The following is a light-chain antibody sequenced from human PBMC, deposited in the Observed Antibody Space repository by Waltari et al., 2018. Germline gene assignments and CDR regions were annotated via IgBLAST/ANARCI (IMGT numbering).Light chain of an antibody. V-gene: IGLV1-44*01. CDR2: RDN. J-gene: IGLJ3*02. Sequence: QSVLTQPPSASGTPGQRVIISCSGSSSNIAIHTVTWYPHLPGTAPKLLIYRDNHRPSGVPDRFSGSKSGTSASLAITDLQSEDEADYYCAGWDDSLNGVFGGGTKLTVL. CDR1: SSNIAIHT. CDR3: AGWDDSLNGV.